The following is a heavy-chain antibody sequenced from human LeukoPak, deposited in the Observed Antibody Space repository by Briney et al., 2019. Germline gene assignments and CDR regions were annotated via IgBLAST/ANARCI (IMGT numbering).Heavy chain of an antibody. J-gene: IGHJ4*02. CDR2: ISYDGSNK. V-gene: IGHV3-30-3*01. D-gene: IGHD1-26*01. CDR1: GFAFSSYA. CDR3: ARDRVGATDYFDY. Sequence: GGSLRLSCAASGFAFSSYAMHWVRQAPGKGLEWVAVISYDGSNKYYADSVKGRFTISRDNSKNTLYLQMNSLRAEDTAVYYCARDRVGATDYFDYWGQGTLVTVSS.